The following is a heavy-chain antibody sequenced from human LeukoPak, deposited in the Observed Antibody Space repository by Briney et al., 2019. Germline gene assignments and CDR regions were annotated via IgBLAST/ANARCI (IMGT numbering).Heavy chain of an antibody. V-gene: IGHV3-30*02. Sequence: GGSLRLSCAASGFSFSTYGMKWVRQAPGKGLEWVAFIRYDESNRHYADSVKGRFTISRDNSKNMLYLQMNNLRPEDTAVYYCAKDWRYFYGSGNDYWGQGTRVTVSS. D-gene: IGHD3-22*01. J-gene: IGHJ4*02. CDR3: AKDWRYFYGSGNDY. CDR2: IRYDESNR. CDR1: GFSFSTYG.